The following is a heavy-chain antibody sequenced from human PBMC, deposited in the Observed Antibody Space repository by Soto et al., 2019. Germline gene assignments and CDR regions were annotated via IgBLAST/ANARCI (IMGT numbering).Heavy chain of an antibody. Sequence: ASVKVSCKASGYTFGNNDISWVRQATGQGLEWMGWMNPNSGNTGYAQKFQGRVSMTRNTSITTAYLELSSLRSDDTAIYYCARMATSGTLNWFDPWGQGNLVTVSS. CDR2: MNPNSGNT. CDR3: ARMATSGTLNWFDP. V-gene: IGHV1-8*01. CDR1: GYTFGNND. J-gene: IGHJ5*02.